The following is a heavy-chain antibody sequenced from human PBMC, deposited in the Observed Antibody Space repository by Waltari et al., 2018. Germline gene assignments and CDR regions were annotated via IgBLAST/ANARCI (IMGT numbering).Heavy chain of an antibody. J-gene: IGHJ6*01. Sequence: EMQLVESGGGLVKPGGSLRLSCSASGFDFSSCPMNWVRQAPGKGLEWVSSISSNNNYIYYADSVKGRFTVSRDNTKNSLYLQMNSLRAEDTALYYCARDLDYGDYYGLDVWGQGTTVTVSS. CDR2: ISSNNNYI. D-gene: IGHD4-17*01. CDR3: ARDLDYGDYYGLDV. CDR1: GFDFSSCP. V-gene: IGHV3-21*06.